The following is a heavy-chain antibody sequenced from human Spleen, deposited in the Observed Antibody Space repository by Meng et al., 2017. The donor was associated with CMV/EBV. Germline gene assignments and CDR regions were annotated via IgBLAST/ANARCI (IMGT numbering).Heavy chain of an antibody. J-gene: IGHJ4*02. CDR3: ARSLCREGDY. Sequence: GESLKISCAASEFTVSSNYMSWVRQAPGKGLEWVSVIYSGGSTYYADSVKGRFTISRDNSKNTLYLQMNSLRAEDTAVYYCARSLCREGDYWGQGTLVTVSS. V-gene: IGHV3-53*01. CDR1: EFTVSSNY. CDR2: IYSGGST.